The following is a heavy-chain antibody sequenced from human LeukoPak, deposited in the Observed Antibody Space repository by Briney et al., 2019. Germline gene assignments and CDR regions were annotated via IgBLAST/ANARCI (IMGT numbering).Heavy chain of an antibody. Sequence: GESLKISCKGSGYSFTSYWIGWVRQMPGKGLEWMGIIYPGDSDTRYSPSSQGQVTISADKSSSTAYLQWSSLKASDTAIYYCARLERGYETYYFDYWGQGTLVTVSS. CDR2: IYPGDSDT. CDR1: GYSFTSYW. J-gene: IGHJ4*02. V-gene: IGHV5-51*01. CDR3: ARLERGYETYYFDY. D-gene: IGHD3-16*01.